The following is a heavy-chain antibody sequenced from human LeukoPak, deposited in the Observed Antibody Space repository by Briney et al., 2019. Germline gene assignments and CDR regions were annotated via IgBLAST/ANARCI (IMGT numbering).Heavy chain of an antibody. J-gene: IGHJ5*02. V-gene: IGHV3-23*01. Sequence: GGPLRLSCAASGVTFNSYGMTWVRHPPGKGLEWVSSISGSGASTYYADSVKGQFTISRDNSENTVYLQMNSLRAEDTAVYYCAKGMSWFDPWGQGTLVTVSS. CDR3: AKGMSWFDP. CDR1: GVTFNSYG. CDR2: ISGSGAST.